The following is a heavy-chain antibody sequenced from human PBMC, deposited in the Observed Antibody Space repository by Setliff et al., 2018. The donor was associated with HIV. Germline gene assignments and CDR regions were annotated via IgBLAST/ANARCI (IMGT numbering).Heavy chain of an antibody. CDR3: ARDHGGKDY. J-gene: IGHJ4*02. Sequence: GGSLRLSCAASGFTFSSYWMSWVRQAPGKGLEWVANIKQDGSEKYYVDSVKGRFAISRDNVKKSLYLQMHSLRVEDTALYYCARDHGGKDYWGQGTLVTVSS. CDR1: GFTFSSYW. V-gene: IGHV3-7*01. CDR2: IKQDGSEK.